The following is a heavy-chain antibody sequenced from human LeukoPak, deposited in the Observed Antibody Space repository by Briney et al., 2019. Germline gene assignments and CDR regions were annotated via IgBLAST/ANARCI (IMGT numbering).Heavy chain of an antibody. Sequence: ASVKVSCKASGYTFTGYYMHCVRQAPGQGLEWVGWINPNSGGTNYAQKFQGRVTMTRDTSISTAYMELSRLRSDDTAVYYCARVRRYCSSTSCYVCWGQGTLVTVSS. D-gene: IGHD2-2*01. V-gene: IGHV1-2*02. CDR2: INPNSGGT. CDR3: ARVRRYCSSTSCYVC. CDR1: GYTFTGYY. J-gene: IGHJ4*02.